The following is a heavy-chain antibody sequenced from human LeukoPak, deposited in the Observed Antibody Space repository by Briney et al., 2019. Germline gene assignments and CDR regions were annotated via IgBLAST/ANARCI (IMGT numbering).Heavy chain of an antibody. CDR2: TRHDGSDK. Sequence: GGSLRLSCAASGFTFSTYGMHWVRQAPGKGLEWVAFTRHDGSDKYYADSVKGRFTISRDNSKNTLYLQMNSLRAEDTAVYYCAKDFRSWVVSSVYWGQGTLVTVSS. CDR3: AKDFRSWVVSSVY. D-gene: IGHD4-23*01. V-gene: IGHV3-30*02. J-gene: IGHJ4*02. CDR1: GFTFSTYG.